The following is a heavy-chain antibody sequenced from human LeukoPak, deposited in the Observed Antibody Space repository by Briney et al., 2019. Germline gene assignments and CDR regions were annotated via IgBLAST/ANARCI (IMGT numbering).Heavy chain of an antibody. CDR2: INHRGDT. Sequence: PSETLSLTCAVYGGSFSTYYWSWIRQSPGKGLEGMAEINHRGDTNYNPSVKSRVTISVDTSKNQFSLKVSSLTAADTAVYYCARGPTISETGYFDYWGQGTLVTVSS. D-gene: IGHD1-1*01. J-gene: IGHJ4*03. CDR1: GGSFSTYY. CDR3: ARGPTISETGYFDY. V-gene: IGHV4-34*01.